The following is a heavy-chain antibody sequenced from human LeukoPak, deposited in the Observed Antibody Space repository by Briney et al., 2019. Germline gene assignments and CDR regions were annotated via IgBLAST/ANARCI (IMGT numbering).Heavy chain of an antibody. CDR2: ISYDGSNK. CDR1: GFTFSTYV. V-gene: IGHV3-30-3*01. Sequence: PGGSLRLSCEASGFTFSTYVMHWVRQAPGKGLEWVAVISYDGSNKYYSDSVKGRFTISRDNSKNILYLQMNSLRLEDTAIYYCARDVYRVTMEEVPWGQGALVSVSS. J-gene: IGHJ5*02. CDR3: ARDVYRVTMEEVP. D-gene: IGHD3-10*01.